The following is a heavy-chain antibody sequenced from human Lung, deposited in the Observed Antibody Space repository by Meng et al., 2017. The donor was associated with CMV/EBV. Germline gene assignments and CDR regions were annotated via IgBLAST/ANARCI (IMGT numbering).Heavy chain of an antibody. J-gene: IGHJ4*02. D-gene: IGHD1-1*01. CDR3: ARDNNWVPDY. CDR1: GYTFTAHY. CDR2: IHPHRGDT. Sequence: SVXVSCKASGYTFTAHYFHWVRQAPGQGPEWMGWIHPHRGDTNYAQQFQGRVTLTRDTSINTGYMELTRLTSDDTAVYYCARDNNWVPDYWGQGTLVTVSS. V-gene: IGHV1-2*02.